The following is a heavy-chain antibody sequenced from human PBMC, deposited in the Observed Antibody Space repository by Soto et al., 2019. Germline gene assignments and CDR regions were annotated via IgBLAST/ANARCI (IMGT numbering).Heavy chain of an antibody. CDR3: AREDRESGHPGYLDV. J-gene: IGHJ6*04. D-gene: IGHD6-13*01. V-gene: IGHV1-46*03. CDR2: INPSGGST. CDR1: GYTFTSYY. Sequence: QVQLVQSGAEVKKPGASVKVSCKASGYTFTSYYMHWVRQAPGQGLEWMGIINPSGGSTSYAQKFQGRVTMTRDTSTSTVYMELSSLRSEDTAVYYCAREDRESGHPGYLDVWGKGTTVTVSS.